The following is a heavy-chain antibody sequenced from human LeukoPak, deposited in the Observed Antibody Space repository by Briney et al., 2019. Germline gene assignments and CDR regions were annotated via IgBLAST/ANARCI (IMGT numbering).Heavy chain of an antibody. V-gene: IGHV3-74*01. Sequence: GGSLRLSCAGSRWMHWVRQAPGKGLVWVSGINDLGTATYYADSVKGRFTISRDNAKNTVSLQMNSLSAEDTAVYYCASVFDSWGQGFLVTASS. CDR1: RW. CDR2: INDLGTAT. J-gene: IGHJ4*02. CDR3: ASVFDS.